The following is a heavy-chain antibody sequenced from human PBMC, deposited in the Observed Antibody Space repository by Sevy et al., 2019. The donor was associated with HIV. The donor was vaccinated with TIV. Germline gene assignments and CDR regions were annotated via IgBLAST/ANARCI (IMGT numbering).Heavy chain of an antibody. CDR3: AGETYYYDNGMDV. CDR1: GFTFSSYS. V-gene: IGHV3-21*01. J-gene: IGHJ6*02. D-gene: IGHD3-22*01. CDR2: ISSSSYI. Sequence: GGSLRLSCAASGFTFSSYSMNWVRQAPGKGLEWVSSISSSSYIYYADSVKGRFTISRDNAKNSLYLQMNSLRAEDTAVYYCAGETYYYDNGMDVWGQGTTVTVSS.